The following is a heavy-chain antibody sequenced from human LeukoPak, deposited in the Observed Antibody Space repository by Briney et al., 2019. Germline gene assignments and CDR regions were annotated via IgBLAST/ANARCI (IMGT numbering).Heavy chain of an antibody. J-gene: IGHJ4*02. CDR1: GGSFSGYY. D-gene: IGHD1-7*01. CDR3: AGGTTTFDY. CDR2: INHSGST. Sequence: SETLSLTCAVYGGSFSGYYWSWIRQPPGKGLEWIGEINHSGSTNYNPSLKSQVTISVDTSKNQFSLKLSSVTAADTAVYYCAGGTTTFDYWGQGTLVTVSS. V-gene: IGHV4-34*01.